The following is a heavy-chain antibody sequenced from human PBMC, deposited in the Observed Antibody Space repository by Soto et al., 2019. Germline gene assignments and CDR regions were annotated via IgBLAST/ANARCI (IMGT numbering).Heavy chain of an antibody. V-gene: IGHV4-4*07. CDR2: MYSSGNI. D-gene: IGHD1-26*01. J-gene: IGHJ4*02. CDR1: GDSISSYY. Sequence: SETLSLTCTVSGDSISSYYWSWIRQSAGKGLEWIGRMYSSGNINYNPSLKSRVTMSVDTSKKQFSLRLTSVSAADTAIYFCARDSGSYYGYDYWGPGNAGHRLL. CDR3: ARDSGSYYGYDY.